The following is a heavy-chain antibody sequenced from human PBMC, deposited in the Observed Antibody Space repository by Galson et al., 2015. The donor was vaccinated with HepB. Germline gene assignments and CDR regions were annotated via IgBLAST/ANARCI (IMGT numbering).Heavy chain of an antibody. V-gene: IGHV3-23*01. CDR1: GFTFSSHA. Sequence: SLRLSCAASGFTFSSHAMSWVRQAPGKGLEWVSAISGSGGSTYYADSVKGRFTISRDNSKNTLYLQMNSLRAEDTAVYYCAKVQLLWFGELSSPSDYWGQGTLVTVSS. CDR2: ISGSGGST. CDR3: AKVQLLWFGELSSPSDY. D-gene: IGHD3-10*01. J-gene: IGHJ4*02.